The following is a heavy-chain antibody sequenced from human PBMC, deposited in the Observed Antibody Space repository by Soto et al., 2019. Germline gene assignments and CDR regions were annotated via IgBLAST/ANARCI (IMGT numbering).Heavy chain of an antibody. J-gene: IGHJ6*01. CDR2: FIPLFFTA. D-gene: IGHD2-15*01. CDR1: GGNFNNYT. V-gene: IGHV1-69*06. CDR3: QLWSVDVDDGGISSSYSGLDV. Sequence: VQLVQSGAEVKKPGSSVKVSCEASGGNFNNYTISWVRQAPGHGLEWMGGFIPLFFTASYSQTFQGRVTITGDRSTSSVYMEVSSLEYEATGVYYCQLWSVDVDDGGISSSYSGLDVWGQGTTVTVSA.